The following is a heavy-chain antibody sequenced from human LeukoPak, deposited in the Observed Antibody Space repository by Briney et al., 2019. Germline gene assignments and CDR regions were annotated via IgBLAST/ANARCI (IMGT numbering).Heavy chain of an antibody. CDR3: AKADRIVLMVYAVDQ. CDR1: GFTFSTYG. V-gene: IGHV3-23*01. Sequence: GGTLRLSCAASGFTFSTYGMSWVRQAPGKGLEWVSAISGSGDSTYYADSVKGRFTISRDNSKNTLYLQMNSLRAEDTAVYYCAKADRIVLMVYAVDQWGQGTLVTVSS. CDR2: ISGSGDST. D-gene: IGHD2-8*01. J-gene: IGHJ4*02.